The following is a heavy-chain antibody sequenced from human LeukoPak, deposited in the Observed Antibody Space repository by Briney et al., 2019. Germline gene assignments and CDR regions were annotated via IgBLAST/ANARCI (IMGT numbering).Heavy chain of an antibody. D-gene: IGHD1-26*01. CDR2: INPNSGVT. CDR1: GYTFTGYY. V-gene: IGHV1-2*02. CDR3: ARGLPTYGSSRPPFDY. J-gene: IGHJ4*02. Sequence: ASVKVSCKASGYTFTGYYMHWVRQAPGQGLEWMGWINPNSGVTQFAQKFQGRVTMTRDTSISTAYMEMSRLTYDDRAVYYCARGLPTYGSSRPPFDYWGQGTLVTVSS.